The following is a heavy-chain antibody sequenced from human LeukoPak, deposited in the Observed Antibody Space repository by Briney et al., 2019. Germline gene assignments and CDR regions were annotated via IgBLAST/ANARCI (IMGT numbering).Heavy chain of an antibody. D-gene: IGHD5-18*01. CDR1: GGTFSSYA. Sequence: ASVKVSCKASGGTFSSYAISWVRQAPGQGLEWMGGIIPIFGTANYAQKFQGRVTITTDESTSTAYMELSSLRSEDTAVYYCARGGGPRYSYGFDYWGQGTLVTVSS. J-gene: IGHJ4*02. CDR2: IIPIFGTA. CDR3: ARGGGPRYSYGFDY. V-gene: IGHV1-69*05.